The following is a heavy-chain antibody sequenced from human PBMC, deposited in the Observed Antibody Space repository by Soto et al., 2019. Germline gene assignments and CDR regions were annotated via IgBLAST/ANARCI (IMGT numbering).Heavy chain of an antibody. CDR1: GYIFTTYG. CDR2: ISDHNGKT. CDR3: ARGRYGDY. V-gene: IGHV1-18*01. D-gene: IGHD1-1*01. J-gene: IGHJ4*02. Sequence: QVHLVQSGAEVKKPGASVKVSCKGSGYIFTTYGITWVRQAPGQGLEWMGWISDHNGKTNYAQKLQGRVTVTRDTSTIPAYMELRTLRSDDTAVYYCARGRYGDYWGQGAMVTVSS.